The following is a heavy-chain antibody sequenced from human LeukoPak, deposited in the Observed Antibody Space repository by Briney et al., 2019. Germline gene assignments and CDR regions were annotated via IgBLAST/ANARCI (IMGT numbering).Heavy chain of an antibody. V-gene: IGHV1-18*01. CDR3: ASVPVLDTAMVPY. J-gene: IGHJ4*02. Sequence: ASVKVSCKASGGTFSSYAISWVRQAPGQGLEWMGWISAYNGNTNYAQKLQGRVTMTTDTSTSTAYMELRSLRSDDTAVYYCASVPVLDTAMVPYWGQGTLVTVSS. CDR1: GGTFSSYA. CDR2: ISAYNGNT. D-gene: IGHD5-18*01.